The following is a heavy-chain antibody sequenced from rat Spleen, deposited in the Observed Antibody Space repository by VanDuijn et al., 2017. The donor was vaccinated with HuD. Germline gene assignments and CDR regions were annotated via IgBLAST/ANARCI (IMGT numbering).Heavy chain of an antibody. V-gene: IGHV5-29*01. CDR2: ISFDGSST. CDR3: ARLGMGITLYVMDA. J-gene: IGHJ4*01. CDR1: GFTFSDYY. D-gene: IGHD1-9*01. Sequence: EVQLVESDGGLVQPGRSLKLSCAASGFTFSDYYMAWVRQAPTKGLEWVATISFDGSSTYHRDSVKGRFTISRDNAKSTLYLQMDSLRSEDTATYYCARLGMGITLYVMDAWGQGASVTVSS.